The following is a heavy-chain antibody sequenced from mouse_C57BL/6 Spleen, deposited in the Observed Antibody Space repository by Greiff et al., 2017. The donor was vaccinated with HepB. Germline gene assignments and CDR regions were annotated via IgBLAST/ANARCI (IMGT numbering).Heavy chain of an antibody. Sequence: EVKLQESGAELVRPGASVKLSCTASGFNIKDDYMHWVNQRPEQGLEWIGWIDPENGDTEYASKFQGKATITADTSSNTAYLQLSSLTSEDTAVYYCTFYYSNYVSYFDYWGQGTTLTVSS. CDR2: IDPENGDT. CDR1: GFNIKDDY. J-gene: IGHJ2*01. D-gene: IGHD2-5*01. V-gene: IGHV14-4*01. CDR3: TFYYSNYVSYFDY.